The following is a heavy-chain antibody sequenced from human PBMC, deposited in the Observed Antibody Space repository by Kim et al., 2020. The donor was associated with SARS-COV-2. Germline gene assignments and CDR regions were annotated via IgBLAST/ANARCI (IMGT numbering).Heavy chain of an antibody. CDR3: ATGPGNYNGAFDI. D-gene: IGHD3-10*01. Sequence: GESLKISCKGSGYRFISYWIGWVRQMPGKGLEWMGIIYPGDSDTRYSPSFQGQVTISADTSINTAYLQWSSLKASDTAMYYCATGPGNYNGAFDIWGQGTMVSVSS. V-gene: IGHV5-51*01. J-gene: IGHJ3*02. CDR2: IYPGDSDT. CDR1: GYRFISYW.